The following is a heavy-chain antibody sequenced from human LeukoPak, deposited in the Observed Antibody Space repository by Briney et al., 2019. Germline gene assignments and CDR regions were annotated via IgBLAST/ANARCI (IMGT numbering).Heavy chain of an antibody. Sequence: GESLKIAFKGSGYSFTSYWIGWVRRVPGKGREWRGIIYPGDSDSRYSPSFQGQVTISADKSISPAYLQWSSLKASDTAMYYCVLVGHYYDSSGYSLWGQGTLVTVSS. D-gene: IGHD3-22*01. J-gene: IGHJ4*02. V-gene: IGHV5-51*01. CDR1: GYSFTSYW. CDR3: VLVGHYYDSSGYSL. CDR2: IYPGDSDS.